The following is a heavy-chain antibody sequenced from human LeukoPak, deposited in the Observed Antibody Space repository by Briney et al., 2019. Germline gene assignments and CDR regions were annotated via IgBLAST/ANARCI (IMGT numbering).Heavy chain of an antibody. CDR3: ARDLKAAASPYYYYYYGMDV. V-gene: IGHV1-69*04. CDR1: GGTFSSYA. Sequence: ASVKVSCKASGGTFSSYAISWVRQAPGQGLEWMGRIIPILGIANYAQKFQGRVTITADKSTSTAYMELSSLRSEDTAVYYCARDLKAAASPYYYYYYGMDVWGQGTTVTVSS. CDR2: IIPILGIA. D-gene: IGHD6-13*01. J-gene: IGHJ6*02.